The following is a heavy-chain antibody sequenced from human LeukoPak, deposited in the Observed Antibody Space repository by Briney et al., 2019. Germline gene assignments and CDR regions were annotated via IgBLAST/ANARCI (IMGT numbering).Heavy chain of an antibody. D-gene: IGHD3-22*01. CDR3: ARTQGDMSSGYLSPDY. V-gene: IGHV1-69*13. Sequence: GASVKVSCTASGGTFSSYAISWVRQAPGQGLEWMGGIIPIFGTANYAQKFQGRVTITADESTSTAYMELSSLRSEDTAVYYCARTQGDMSSGYLSPDYWGQGTLVTVSS. J-gene: IGHJ4*02. CDR1: GGTFSSYA. CDR2: IIPIFGTA.